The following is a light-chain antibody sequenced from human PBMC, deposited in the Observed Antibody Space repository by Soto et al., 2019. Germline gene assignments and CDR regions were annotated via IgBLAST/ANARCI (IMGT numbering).Light chain of an antibody. CDR2: HAS. Sequence: EIVMTQSPATLSVSPGERATLSCRASQSVYSNLAWCQQKPGQAPRLLIYHASTRATGIPARFSGGGSGTEFTLTISSLQSEDFAVYYCQQYTKWPLTFGGGTKVEIK. J-gene: IGKJ4*01. CDR1: QSVYSN. V-gene: IGKV3-15*01. CDR3: QQYTKWPLT.